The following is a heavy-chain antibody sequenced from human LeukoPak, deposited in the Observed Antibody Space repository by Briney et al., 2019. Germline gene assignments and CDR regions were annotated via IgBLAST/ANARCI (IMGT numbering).Heavy chain of an antibody. Sequence: GGPLRLSCAASGFTFSNYWMSWVRQAPGKGLEWVANIRQDGSDKYYMESVKGRFTISRDNANSSLYLQMNSLRAEDTAVYYCARDLFLSGIPAAGVFDYWGQGTLVTVSS. V-gene: IGHV3-7*01. CDR1: GFTFSNYW. J-gene: IGHJ4*02. D-gene: IGHD6-25*01. CDR3: ARDLFLSGIPAAGVFDY. CDR2: IRQDGSDK.